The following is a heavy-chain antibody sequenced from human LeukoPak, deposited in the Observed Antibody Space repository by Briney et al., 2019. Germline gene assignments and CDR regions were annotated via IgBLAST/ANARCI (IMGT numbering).Heavy chain of an antibody. CDR1: GYTFVDYW. J-gene: IGHJ4*02. CDR2: IYPSDSDT. Sequence: GESLKISCRGSGYTFVDYWSGWVRQMPGKGLEWIGFIYPSDSDTRYSPSFQGQVTISADATMNTAFLQWSSLKASDTAIYYCASAGYSSSWYVVDYWGQGTLVTVSS. CDR3: ASAGYSSSWYVVDY. V-gene: IGHV5-51*01. D-gene: IGHD6-13*01.